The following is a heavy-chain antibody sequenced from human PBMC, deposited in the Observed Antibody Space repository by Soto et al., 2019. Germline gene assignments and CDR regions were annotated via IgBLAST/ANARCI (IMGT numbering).Heavy chain of an antibody. CDR1: GYTFTSYD. CDR2: MNPNSGNT. J-gene: IGHJ3*02. CDR3: ARGINYYASGDDAFDI. Sequence: QVQLVQSGAEVKKPGASVKVSCKASGYTFTSYDINWVRQATGQGLEWMGWMNPNSGNTGYAQKFQGRVTMTRNTSITTAYMELSSLRSEDTGVYYCARGINYYASGDDAFDIWGQGTMVTVSS. D-gene: IGHD3-10*01. V-gene: IGHV1-8*01.